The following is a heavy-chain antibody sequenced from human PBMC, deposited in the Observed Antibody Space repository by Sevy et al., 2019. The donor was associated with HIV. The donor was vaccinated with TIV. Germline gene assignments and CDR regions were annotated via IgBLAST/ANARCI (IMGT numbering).Heavy chain of an antibody. CDR3: ARVWERMTTVTKGYYYGMDV. J-gene: IGHJ6*02. Sequence: VGSLRLSCAASGFTFSSYWMSWVRQAPGKGLEWVANIKQEGSEKYYVDSVKGRFTISRDNAKNSLYLQMNSLRAEDTAVYYCARVWERMTTVTKGYYYGMDVWGQGTTVTVSS. CDR2: IKQEGSEK. V-gene: IGHV3-7*01. CDR1: GFTFSSYW. D-gene: IGHD4-17*01.